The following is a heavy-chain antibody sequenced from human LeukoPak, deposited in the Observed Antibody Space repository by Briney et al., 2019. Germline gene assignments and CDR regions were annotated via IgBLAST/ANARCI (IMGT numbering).Heavy chain of an antibody. Sequence: GESLKIPSKGSGYSFTSYWISWVRQMPGKGLEWMGRIDPSDSYTNYSPSFQGHVTISADKSISTAYLQWSSLKASDTAMYYCARTGERDYYYGMDVWGQGTTVTVSS. CDR1: GYSFTSYW. CDR3: ARTGERDYYYGMDV. D-gene: IGHD7-27*01. J-gene: IGHJ6*02. V-gene: IGHV5-10-1*01. CDR2: IDPSDSYT.